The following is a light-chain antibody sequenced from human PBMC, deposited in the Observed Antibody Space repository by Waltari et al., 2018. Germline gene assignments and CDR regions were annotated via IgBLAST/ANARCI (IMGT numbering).Light chain of an antibody. J-gene: IGKJ4*01. Sequence: IVLTQSPATLSLSPGERATLSCWASQSVSSYLAWYQQKPGQAPRLLIYDAFNRATGIPARFSGSGSGTDFTLTISSLEPEDFAFYYCQQRSNWPLIFGGGTKVEVK. CDR3: QQRSNWPLI. CDR2: DAF. CDR1: QSVSSY. V-gene: IGKV3-11*01.